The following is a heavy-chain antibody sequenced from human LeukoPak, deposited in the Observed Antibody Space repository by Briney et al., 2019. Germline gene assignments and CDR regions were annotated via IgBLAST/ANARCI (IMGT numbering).Heavy chain of an antibody. CDR3: ARGYGGNSHPGY. CDR1: GFTVSSNQ. J-gene: IGHJ4*02. V-gene: IGHV3-53*01. CDR2: IYSAGGT. D-gene: IGHD4-23*01. Sequence: GGSLRLSCAAFGFTVSSNQMGWVRQAPGKGLEWVSLIYSAGGTHYVDSVKGRFTISRDNSKNTLYLQMDNLRAEDTAVYYCARGYGGNSHPGYWGQGTLVTVSS.